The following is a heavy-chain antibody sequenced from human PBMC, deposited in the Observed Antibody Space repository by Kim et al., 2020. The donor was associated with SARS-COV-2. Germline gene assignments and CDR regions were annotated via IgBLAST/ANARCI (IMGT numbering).Heavy chain of an antibody. Sequence: SETLSLTCTVSGGSISRSSYYWAWIRQPPGKGLEWIGRIYYSGSSYSNPSLKSRVTLSVDTSKNQFSLNLRSVTAADTAVYYCARAGSAEGYFDRWGGGT. CDR2: IYYSGSS. CDR1: GGSISRSSYY. CDR3: ARAGSAEGYFDR. V-gene: IGHV4-39*01. J-gene: IGHJ2*01. D-gene: IGHD3-10*01.